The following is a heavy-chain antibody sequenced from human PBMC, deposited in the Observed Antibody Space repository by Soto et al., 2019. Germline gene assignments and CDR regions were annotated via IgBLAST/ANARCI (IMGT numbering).Heavy chain of an antibody. CDR2: ISGSGGST. CDR3: AKVGGYCSSTSCYPPFDY. J-gene: IGHJ4*02. V-gene: IGHV3-23*01. CDR1: GFTFSSYA. Sequence: GGSLRLSCAASGFTFSSYAMSWVRQAPGKGLEWVSAISGSGGSTYYADSVKGRFTISRDNSKNTLYLQMNSLRAEDTAVYYCAKVGGYCSSTSCYPPFDYWGQGTLVTVSS. D-gene: IGHD2-2*03.